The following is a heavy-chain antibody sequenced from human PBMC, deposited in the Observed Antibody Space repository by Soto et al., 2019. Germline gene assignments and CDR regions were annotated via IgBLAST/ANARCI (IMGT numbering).Heavy chain of an antibody. J-gene: IGHJ6*02. V-gene: IGHV3-23*01. CDR2: ISGSGGST. Sequence: GGSLRLSCAASGFTFSSYAMSWVRQAPGKGLEWVSAISGSGGSTYYADSVKGRFTISRDNPKNTLYLQMNSLRAEDTAVYYCAKWRAAAGTDYYYGMDVWGQGTTVTVSS. D-gene: IGHD6-13*01. CDR1: GFTFSSYA. CDR3: AKWRAAAGTDYYYGMDV.